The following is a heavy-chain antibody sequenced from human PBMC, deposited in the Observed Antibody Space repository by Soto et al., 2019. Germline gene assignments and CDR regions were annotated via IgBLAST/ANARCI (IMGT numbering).Heavy chain of an antibody. J-gene: IGHJ5*02. CDR2: IWYDGSNK. Sequence: PGGSLRLSCAASGFTFSSYGMHWVRQAPGKGLEWVAVIWYDGSNKYYADSVKGRFTISRDNSKNTLYLQMNSLRAEDTAVYYCARTEWKVHLFDPWGLGTLVT. CDR3: ARTEWKVHLFDP. CDR1: GFTFSSYG. D-gene: IGHD1-26*01. V-gene: IGHV3-33*08.